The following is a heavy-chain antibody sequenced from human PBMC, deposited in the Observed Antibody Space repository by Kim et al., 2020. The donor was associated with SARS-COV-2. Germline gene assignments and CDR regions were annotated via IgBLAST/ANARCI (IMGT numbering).Heavy chain of an antibody. D-gene: IGHD3-16*01. Sequence: GGSLRLSCVGSGFTFDIYAMSWVRQAPGKGLEWVAVIRGGGVNKFYADSVRGRFTISRDNSKNTLDLQMNSLRDEDTALYYCAKMVVMDDYNYYCYYGMDVWGQGTTVTVSS. J-gene: IGHJ6*02. CDR1: GFTFDIYA. CDR2: IRGGGVNK. V-gene: IGHV3-23*01. CDR3: AKMVVMDDYNYYCYYGMDV.